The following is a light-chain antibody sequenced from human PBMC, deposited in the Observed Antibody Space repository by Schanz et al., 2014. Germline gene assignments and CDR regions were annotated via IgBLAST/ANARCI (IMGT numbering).Light chain of an antibody. CDR3: QQYNNWPPFT. CDR1: QSVSSD. Sequence: EVVMTQSPATLSLSPGERATLSCRASQSVSSDLAWYQHKPGQARRLLIYGASTRATGVPDRFSGSGSGTEFTLTISSLQSEDLAVYYCQQYNNWPPFTFGPGTKVDFK. V-gene: IGKV3-15*01. J-gene: IGKJ3*01. CDR2: GAS.